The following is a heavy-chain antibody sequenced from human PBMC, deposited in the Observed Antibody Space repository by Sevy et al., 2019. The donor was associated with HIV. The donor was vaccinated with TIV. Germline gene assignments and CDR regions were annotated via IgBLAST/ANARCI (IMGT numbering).Heavy chain of an antibody. D-gene: IGHD3-22*01. Sequence: GGSLRLSCAASGFTFRTNAMNWVRQAPGKGLEWVSGISGSGGSTYYADSAKGRFTISRDNSKNTLYLQMNSLRAEDTGVYYCAKDYYDSSGYYPMDAFDVWGQGTMVTVSS. CDR2: ISGSGGST. CDR1: GFTFRTNA. V-gene: IGHV3-23*01. J-gene: IGHJ3*01. CDR3: AKDYYDSSGYYPMDAFDV.